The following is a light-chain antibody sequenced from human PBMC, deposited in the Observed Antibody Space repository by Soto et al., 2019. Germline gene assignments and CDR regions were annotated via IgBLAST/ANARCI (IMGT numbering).Light chain of an antibody. J-gene: IGLJ3*02. CDR1: SGSVSTSYY. V-gene: IGLV8-61*01. Sequence: QTVVTQEPSFSVSPGGTVTLTCGLSSGSVSTSYYPSWYQQTPGQAPRTLIYSTNTRSSGVPDRFSGSILGNKAALTITGGQADDESDYYCVLYMGSGIWVFGGGTKLTVL. CDR3: VLYMGSGIWV. CDR2: STN.